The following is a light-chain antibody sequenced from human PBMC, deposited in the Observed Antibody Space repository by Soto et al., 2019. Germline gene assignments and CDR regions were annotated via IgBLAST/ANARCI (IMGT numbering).Light chain of an antibody. Sequence: QSALTQPASVSGSPGQSITISCTGTSSDVGGSNYVSWYQQHPGKAPKLIISDVSYRPSGVSNRFSGSKSGNTASLTISGLQAEDEADYYCSSYAGSSTYVFGAGTKVTVL. V-gene: IGLV2-14*01. CDR2: DVS. CDR1: SSDVGGSNY. J-gene: IGLJ1*01. CDR3: SSYAGSSTYV.